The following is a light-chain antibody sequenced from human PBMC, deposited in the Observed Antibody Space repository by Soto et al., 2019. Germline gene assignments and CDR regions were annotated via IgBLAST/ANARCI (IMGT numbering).Light chain of an antibody. CDR2: SNN. CDR3: AAWDDSLNALV. Sequence: SMLTKPPSASVTPGQRVTISCSGSSSNIGSNTVSWYQQVPGTAPKLLIYSNNQRPSGVPDRFSGSKSGTSASLATSGLQSEDEADYYCAAWDDSLNALVFGTGTKVTVL. J-gene: IGLJ1*01. CDR1: SSNIGSNT. V-gene: IGLV1-44*01.